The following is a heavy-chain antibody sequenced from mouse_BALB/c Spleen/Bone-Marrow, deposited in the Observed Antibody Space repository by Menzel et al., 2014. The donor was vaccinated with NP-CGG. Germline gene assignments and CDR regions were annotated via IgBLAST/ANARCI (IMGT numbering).Heavy chain of an antibody. CDR2: INPNIGGT. Sequence: EVQLQQSGPELVKPGASVKISCKTSGYTFTDYTIHWVEQSPGKSLEWIGNINPNIGGTTYNQKFKGKATLTLDKSSRTAYMELRSLTAEDSAVYYCARGRFAYWGQGTLVTDSA. CDR1: GYTFTDYT. J-gene: IGHJ3*01. V-gene: IGHV1-22*01. CDR3: ARGRFAY.